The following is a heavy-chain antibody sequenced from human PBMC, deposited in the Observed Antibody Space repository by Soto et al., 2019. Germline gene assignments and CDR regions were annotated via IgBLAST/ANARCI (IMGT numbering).Heavy chain of an antibody. D-gene: IGHD6-6*01. Sequence: PGGSLRLSCAASGFTFSSYSMNWVRQAPGKGLEWVSSISSSSSYIYYADSVRGRFTISRDNAKNSLYLQMNSLRAEDTAVYYCARARTRYSSSSRPLDYWGQGTQVTVSS. CDR3: ARARTRYSSSSRPLDY. CDR1: GFTFSSYS. V-gene: IGHV3-21*01. CDR2: ISSSSSYI. J-gene: IGHJ4*02.